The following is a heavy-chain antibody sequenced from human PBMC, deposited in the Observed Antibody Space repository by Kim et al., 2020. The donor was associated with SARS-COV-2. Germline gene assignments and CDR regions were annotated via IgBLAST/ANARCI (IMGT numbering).Heavy chain of an antibody. CDR1: GGSISSGGYY. Sequence: SETLSLTCTVSGGSISSGGYYWSWIRQHPGKGLEWIGYIYYSGSTYYNPSLKSRVTISVDTSKNQFSLKLSSVTAADTAVYYCGRDLAKTGSHGVYYDYGMYVCGQGTTGTVS. J-gene: IGHJ6*02. CDR3: GRDLAKTGSHGVYYDYGMYV. V-gene: IGHV4-31*03. CDR2: IYYSGST. D-gene: IGHD1-1*01.